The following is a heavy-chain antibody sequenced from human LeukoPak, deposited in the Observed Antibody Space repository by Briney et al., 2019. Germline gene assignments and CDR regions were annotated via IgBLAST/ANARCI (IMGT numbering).Heavy chain of an antibody. CDR1: GFTFSSYA. J-gene: IGHJ4*02. CDR2: ISYDGNNK. Sequence: QPGRSLRLSCAASGFTFSSYAMHWVRQVLGKGLEWVAIISYDGNNKYYADSVKGRFTISRDNSKNTLYLQMNSLRAEDTAVYYCARDKEGDWGRGTLVTVSS. CDR3: ARDKEGD. V-gene: IGHV3-30-3*01.